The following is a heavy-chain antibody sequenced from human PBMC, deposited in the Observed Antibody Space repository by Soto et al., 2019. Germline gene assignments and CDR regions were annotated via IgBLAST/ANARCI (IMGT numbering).Heavy chain of an antibody. V-gene: IGHV5-10-1*01. CDR2: IDPSDSYT. CDR1: GYSFTSYW. CDR3: ARHRSYYGSGSYYYGMDV. D-gene: IGHD3-10*01. Sequence: PGESLKISCKGSGYSFTSYWISWVRQMPGKGLEWMGRIDPSDSYTNYSPSFQGHVTISADKSISTAYLQWSSLKASDTAMYYCARHRSYYGSGSYYYGMDVWGQGTTVTVSS. J-gene: IGHJ6*02.